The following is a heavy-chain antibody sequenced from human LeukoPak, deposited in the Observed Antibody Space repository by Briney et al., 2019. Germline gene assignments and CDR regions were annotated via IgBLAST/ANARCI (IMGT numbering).Heavy chain of an antibody. CDR1: GFTFRSFE. D-gene: IGHD1-26*01. J-gene: IGHJ4*02. V-gene: IGHV3-48*03. CDR3: AAHHGELGYFDY. Sequence: PGGSLRLSCAASGFTFRSFEMNWVRQAPAKGLEWVSYIDRRGTTIYYADSVKGRFTISRDNAKNSLFLQMNSLRAEDTAVYYCAAHHGELGYFDYWGQGTLVTVSS. CDR2: IDRRGTTI.